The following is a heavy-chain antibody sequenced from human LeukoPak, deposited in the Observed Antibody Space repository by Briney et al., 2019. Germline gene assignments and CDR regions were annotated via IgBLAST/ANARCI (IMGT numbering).Heavy chain of an antibody. CDR1: GFTFSGYG. Sequence: GGSLRLSCAASGFTFSGYGMHWVRQAPGKGLEWVAVISYDGSNKYYADSVKGRFTISRDNSKNTLYLQMNSLRAEDTAVYYCAKGDTAMAHYYYGMDVWGQGTTVTVSS. V-gene: IGHV3-30*18. D-gene: IGHD5-18*01. J-gene: IGHJ6*02. CDR3: AKGDTAMAHYYYGMDV. CDR2: ISYDGSNK.